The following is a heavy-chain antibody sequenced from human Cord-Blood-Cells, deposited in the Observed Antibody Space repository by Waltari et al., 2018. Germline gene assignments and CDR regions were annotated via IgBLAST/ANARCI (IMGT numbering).Heavy chain of an antibody. CDR2: FDPDDGET. D-gene: IGHD3-10*01. V-gene: IGHV1-24*01. Sequence: VSCKVSGYTLTELSMHWVRQAPGKGLEWMGGFDPDDGETIYAQKFQGRVTMTEDTSTDTAYMELSSLRSEDTAVYYCATDWYYYGSGRHWGQGTLVTVSS. CDR1: GYTLTELS. CDR3: ATDWYYYGSGRH. J-gene: IGHJ4*02.